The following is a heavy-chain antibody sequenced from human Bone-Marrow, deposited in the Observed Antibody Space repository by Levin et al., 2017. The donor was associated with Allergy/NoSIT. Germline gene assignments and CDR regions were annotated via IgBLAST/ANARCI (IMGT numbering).Heavy chain of an antibody. Sequence: PGGSLRLSCAASGFTFGSHEMNWVRQAPGKGLEWLSFISSSGTTIYYADSVKGRFTISRDNVKNSLFLHMNSLRAEDTAVYYCARVSDILMATSHLDYWGQGTLVTVSS. CDR3: ARVSDILMATSHLDY. V-gene: IGHV3-48*03. CDR2: ISSSGTTI. D-gene: IGHD5-24*01. CDR1: GFTFGSHE. J-gene: IGHJ4*02.